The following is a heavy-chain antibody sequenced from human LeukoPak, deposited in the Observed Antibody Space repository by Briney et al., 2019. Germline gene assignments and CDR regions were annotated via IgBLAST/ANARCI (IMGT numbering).Heavy chain of an antibody. J-gene: IGHJ5*02. Sequence: ASVKVSCKASGYTFTGYYMHWVRQAPGQGLEWMGWINPNSGGTNYAQKFQGRVTMTRDTSISTAYMELSRLRSDDTAVYYCARDRGYCSSTSCYEGGFWFDPWGQGTLVTVS. D-gene: IGHD2-2*01. CDR1: GYTFTGYY. V-gene: IGHV1-2*02. CDR3: ARDRGYCSSTSCYEGGFWFDP. CDR2: INPNSGGT.